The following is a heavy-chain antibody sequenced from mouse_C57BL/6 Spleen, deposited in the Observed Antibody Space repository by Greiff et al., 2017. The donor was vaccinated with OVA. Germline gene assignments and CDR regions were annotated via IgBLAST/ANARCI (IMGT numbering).Heavy chain of an antibody. CDR1: GYTFTSYW. Sequence: QVQLQQPGAELVKPGASVKLSCKASGYTFTSYWMHWVKQRPGQGLEWIGMIHPNSGSTNYNEKFKSKATLTADKSSSTAYMQLSSLTSEDSAVYYCARGGGSSYWYFDVWGTGTTVTVSS. J-gene: IGHJ1*03. CDR3: ARGGGSSYWYFDV. D-gene: IGHD1-1*01. V-gene: IGHV1-64*01. CDR2: IHPNSGST.